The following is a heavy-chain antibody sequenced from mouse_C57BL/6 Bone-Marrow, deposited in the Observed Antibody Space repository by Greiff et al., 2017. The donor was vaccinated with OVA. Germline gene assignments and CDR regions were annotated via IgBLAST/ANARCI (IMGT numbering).Heavy chain of an antibody. CDR3: ARGNFDY. CDR1: GYTFTSYT. J-gene: IGHJ2*01. V-gene: IGHV1-4*01. Sequence: QVQLKESGADLARPGASVKMSCKASGYTFTSYTMHWVKQRPGQGLEWIGYINPSSGYTKYNQKFKDKATLTADKSSSTAYMQLSSLTSEDSAVYYCARGNFDYWGQGTTLTVSS. CDR2: INPSSGYT.